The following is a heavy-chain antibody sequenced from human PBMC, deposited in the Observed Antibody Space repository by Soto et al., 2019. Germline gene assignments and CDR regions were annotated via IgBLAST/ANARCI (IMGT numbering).Heavy chain of an antibody. CDR1: GYTFTSYG. J-gene: IGHJ3*02. Sequence: ASVKVSCKASGYTFTSYGISWVRQAPGQGLEWMGWISAYNGNTNYAQKLQGRVTMTTDTSTSTAYMELRSLRSDDTAVYFCAREAGMISSGYPNSFDIWGQGTTVTVSS. CDR2: ISAYNGNT. D-gene: IGHD3-22*01. CDR3: AREAGMISSGYPNSFDI. V-gene: IGHV1-18*01.